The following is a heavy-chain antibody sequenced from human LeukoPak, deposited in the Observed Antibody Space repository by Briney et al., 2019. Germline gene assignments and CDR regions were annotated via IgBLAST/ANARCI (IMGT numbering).Heavy chain of an antibody. CDR2: ISYDGSNK. D-gene: IGHD3-22*01. J-gene: IGHJ3*02. CDR3: ARDPLSYYYDSSGFDAFDI. V-gene: IGHV3-30*14. Sequence: TGGSLRLSCTASGFTFGDYAMSWFRQAPGKGLEWVAVISYDGSNKYYADSVKGRFTISRDNSKNTLYLQMNSLRAEDTAVYYCARDPLSYYYDSSGFDAFDIWGQGTMVTV. CDR1: GFTFGDYA.